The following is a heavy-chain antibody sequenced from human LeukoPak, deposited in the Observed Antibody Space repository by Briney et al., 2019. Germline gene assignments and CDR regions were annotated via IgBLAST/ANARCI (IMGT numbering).Heavy chain of an antibody. Sequence: SETLSLTCTVSGGSISSYYWSWIRQPAGKGLEWIGRLYTSGSTNYNPSLKSRVTISVDKSKNQFSLNLSSVTAADTAVYYCARDYYGSGTTSGGYYMDVWGKGTTVTVSS. V-gene: IGHV4-4*07. CDR1: GGSISSYY. CDR2: LYTSGST. D-gene: IGHD3-10*01. CDR3: ARDYYGSGTTSGGYYMDV. J-gene: IGHJ6*03.